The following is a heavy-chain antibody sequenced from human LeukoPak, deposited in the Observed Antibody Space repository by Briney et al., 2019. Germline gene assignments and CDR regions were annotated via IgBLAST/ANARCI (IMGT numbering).Heavy chain of an antibody. CDR3: ARAAKYDWGGGYDSMYYFDY. D-gene: IGHD5-12*01. CDR1: GYTFTSYG. CDR2: ISGYNGNT. Sequence: ASVKVSCKASGYTFTSYGINWVRQAPGQGLEWMGWISGYNGNTNYAQKVQGRVTLTTDTSTSTVYMELRSLRSDDTAVYYCARAAKYDWGGGYDSMYYFDYWGQGTLVTVSS. V-gene: IGHV1-18*01. J-gene: IGHJ4*02.